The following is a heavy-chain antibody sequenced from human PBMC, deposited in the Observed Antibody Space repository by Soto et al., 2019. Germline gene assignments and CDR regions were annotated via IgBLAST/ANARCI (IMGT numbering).Heavy chain of an antibody. D-gene: IGHD5-18*01. J-gene: IGHJ6*02. CDR3: ARVNGYSYGYVYYYYGMDV. CDR1: GGTFSSYA. Sequence: QVQLVQSGAEVKKPGSSVKVSCKASGGTFSSYAISWVRQAPGQGLEWMGGIIPIFGTANYAQKFQGRVTMTADESTSTAYMELSSLRSEDTAVYYCARVNGYSYGYVYYYYGMDVWGQGTTVTVSS. CDR2: IIPIFGTA. V-gene: IGHV1-69*01.